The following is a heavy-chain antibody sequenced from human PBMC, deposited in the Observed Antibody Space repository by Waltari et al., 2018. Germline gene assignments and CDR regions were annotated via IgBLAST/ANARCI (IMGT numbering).Heavy chain of an antibody. D-gene: IGHD3-3*01. CDR3: ARSPHVLRFFGGGDAFDI. CDR1: GGSISSSSYY. Sequence: QLQLQESGPGLVKPSETLSLTCTVSGGSISSSSYYWGWIRQTPGKGLVGLGSIYYSVSTNYNPALKSGVTISVDTSKNQFSLKLSSVTAADTAVYYCARSPHVLRFFGGGDAFDIWGQGTMVTVSS. J-gene: IGHJ3*02. CDR2: IYYSVST. V-gene: IGHV4-39*07.